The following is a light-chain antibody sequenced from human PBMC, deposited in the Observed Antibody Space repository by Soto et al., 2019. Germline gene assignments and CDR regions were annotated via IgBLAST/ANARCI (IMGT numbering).Light chain of an antibody. Sequence: DIQLTQSPSFLSASVGDRVTITCRASQGLNSYFAWYQQKPGKAPKLLLYATSTLQSVFPSRFSGSGSGADFTLTITSLQPEDIATYYCQPLNSYPVTFGGGTKVEIK. CDR1: QGLNSY. V-gene: IGKV1-9*01. CDR3: QPLNSYPVT. J-gene: IGKJ4*01. CDR2: ATS.